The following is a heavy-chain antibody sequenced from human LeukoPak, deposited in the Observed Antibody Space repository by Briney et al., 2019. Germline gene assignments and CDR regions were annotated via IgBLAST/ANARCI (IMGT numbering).Heavy chain of an antibody. CDR3: ARTLGYCSSTSCLKYFQH. CDR1: GGSFSGYY. J-gene: IGHJ1*01. CDR2: INHSGST. Sequence: SETLSLTCAVYGGSFSGYYWSWIRQPPGKGREWIGEINHSGSTNYNPSLKSRVTISVDTSKSQFSLKLSSVTAADTAVYYCARTLGYCSSTSCLKYFQHWGQGTLVTVSS. D-gene: IGHD2-2*01. V-gene: IGHV4-34*01.